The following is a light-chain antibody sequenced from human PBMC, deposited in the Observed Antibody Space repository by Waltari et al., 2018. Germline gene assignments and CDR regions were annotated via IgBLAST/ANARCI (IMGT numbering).Light chain of an antibody. CDR3: QHYGRSPPNT. CDR2: GGS. CDR1: QSVSSSS. V-gene: IGKV3-20*01. J-gene: IGKJ2*01. Sequence: VLTKSPDTLSLSPGERATLPSRASQSVSSSSLAWYQQKPGQAPRLLISGGSTRATGIPDRFSGAGSGTDFTLTISRLEPEDFAVYYCQHYGRSPPNTFGQGSKLEIK.